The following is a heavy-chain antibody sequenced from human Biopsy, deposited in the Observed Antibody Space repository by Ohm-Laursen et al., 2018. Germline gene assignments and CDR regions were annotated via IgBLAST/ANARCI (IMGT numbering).Heavy chain of an antibody. D-gene: IGHD2-2*01. CDR3: ARVEDSTRHWYFNL. V-gene: IGHV1-18*01. J-gene: IGHJ2*01. CDR2: INTRRGDT. CDR1: GYTFSDYI. Sequence: SVKVSCKASGYTFSDYILNWVRQAPGQGLEWMGWINTRRGDTNYAQKFQGRVTMTRDTSTTTVFMELTSLRSDDTAMYYCARVEDSTRHWYFNLWGRGTQVTVSS.